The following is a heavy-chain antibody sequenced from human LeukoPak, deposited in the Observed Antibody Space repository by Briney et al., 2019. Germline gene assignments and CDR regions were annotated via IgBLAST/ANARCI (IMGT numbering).Heavy chain of an antibody. D-gene: IGHD3-10*02. CDR2: IRSDGSNK. CDR3: AKGGVRGIYYFDY. CDR1: GFTFSSYE. Sequence: QPGGSLRLSCAASGFTFSSYEMNWVRQAPGKGLEWVAFIRSDGSNKYHADSVKGRFTISRDTTKNTLYLQMNSLRAEDTAVYYCAKGGVRGIYYFDYWGQGTLVTVSS. V-gene: IGHV3-30*02. J-gene: IGHJ4*02.